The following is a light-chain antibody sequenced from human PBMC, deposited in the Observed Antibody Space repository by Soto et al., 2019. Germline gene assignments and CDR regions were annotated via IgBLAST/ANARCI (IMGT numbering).Light chain of an antibody. J-gene: IGKJ3*01. CDR3: QQYGSSPFT. CDR1: QSVSSGY. V-gene: IGKV3-20*01. CDR2: GAS. Sequence: EIVLTQSPGTLSLSPGERATLSCRASQSVSSGYLAWYQQNPGQPPRLLIYGASSRATGIPDRFSGSGSGTDFTLTISRLEPEDFAVYYCQQYGSSPFTFGPGTKVDIK.